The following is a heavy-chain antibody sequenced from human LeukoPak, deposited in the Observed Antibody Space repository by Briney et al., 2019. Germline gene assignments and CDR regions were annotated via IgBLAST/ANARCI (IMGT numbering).Heavy chain of an antibody. CDR2: ISAYNGNT. V-gene: IGHV1-18*01. CDR1: GYTFTSYG. D-gene: IGHD3-10*01. CDR3: ARDYGSGSYKYFQH. Sequence: ASVKVSCKASGYTFTSYGISWVRQAPGQGLEWMGWISAYNGNTNYAQKVQGRVTMATDTSTSTAYMELRSLRSDDTAVYYCARDYGSGSYKYFQHWGQGTLVTVSS. J-gene: IGHJ1*01.